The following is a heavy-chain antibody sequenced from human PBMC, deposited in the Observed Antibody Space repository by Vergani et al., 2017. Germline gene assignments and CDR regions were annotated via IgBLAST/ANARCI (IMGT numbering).Heavy chain of an antibody. CDR3: SRGRGYYSGGSGDGDY. J-gene: IGHJ4*02. Sequence: QVQLPQWGAGLLKPSETLSLTCAVYGWSFSGYYWSWIRQPPGKGLEWIGEINHSGSTNYNPYLKSRVTISVDTSKNQFSLKLSSVTAADAAVYYCSRGRGYYSGGSGDGDYWGQGTLVTVSS. D-gene: IGHD2-15*01. V-gene: IGHV4-34*01. CDR2: INHSGST. CDR1: GWSFSGYY.